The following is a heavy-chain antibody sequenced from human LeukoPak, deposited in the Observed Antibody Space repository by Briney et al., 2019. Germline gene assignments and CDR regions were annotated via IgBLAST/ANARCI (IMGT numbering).Heavy chain of an antibody. CDR3: ARASSGWPINWFDP. D-gene: IGHD6-19*01. CDR2: IYYSGST. V-gene: IGHV4-38-2*02. CDR1: NYSISSGYY. Sequence: SETLSLTCTVPNYSISSGYYWGWIRQPPGKGLEWIGYIYYSGSTNYNPSLKSRVTISVDTSKNQFSLKLSSVTAADTAVYYCARASSGWPINWFDPWGQGTLVTVSS. J-gene: IGHJ5*02.